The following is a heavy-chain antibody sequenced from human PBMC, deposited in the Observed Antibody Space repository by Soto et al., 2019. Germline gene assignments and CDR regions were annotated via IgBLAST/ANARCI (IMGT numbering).Heavy chain of an antibody. J-gene: IGHJ4*02. Sequence: GGSLRLSCAASGFTFSSYGMHWVRQAPGKGLEWVSVISSRGGSTYYADSVKGRFTISRDNSKNALYLQMNSLRAEDTAVYYCAKDLPDPGYYWGQGTLVTVSS. V-gene: IGHV3-23*01. CDR2: ISSRGGST. CDR1: GFTFSSYG. CDR3: AKDLPDPGYY.